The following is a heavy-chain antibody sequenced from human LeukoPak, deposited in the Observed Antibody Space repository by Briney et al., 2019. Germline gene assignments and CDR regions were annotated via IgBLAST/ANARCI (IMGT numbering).Heavy chain of an antibody. V-gene: IGHV1-69*04. CDR2: IIPILGIA. CDR3: AREVVVNNFDY. D-gene: IGHD3-22*01. Sequence: ASVKVSCKASGGTFSSYAISWVQQAPGQGLEWMGRIIPILGIANYAQKFQGRVTITADKSTSTAYMELSSLRSEDTAVYYCAREVVVNNFDYWGQGTLVTVSS. CDR1: GGTFSSYA. J-gene: IGHJ4*02.